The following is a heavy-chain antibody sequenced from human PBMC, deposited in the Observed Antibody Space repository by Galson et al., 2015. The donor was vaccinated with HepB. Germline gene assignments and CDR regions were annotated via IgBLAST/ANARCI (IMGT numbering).Heavy chain of an antibody. CDR1: GGTFSSYA. CDR2: IIPIFGTA. Sequence: QSGAEVKKPGASVKVSCKASGGTFSSYAISWVRQAPGQGLEWMGGIIPIFGTANYAQKFQGRVTITADESTSTAYMELSSLRSEDTAVYYCARDEEGQWLSLRAFDIWGQGTMVTVSS. V-gene: IGHV1-69*13. CDR3: ARDEEGQWLSLRAFDI. J-gene: IGHJ3*02. D-gene: IGHD6-19*01.